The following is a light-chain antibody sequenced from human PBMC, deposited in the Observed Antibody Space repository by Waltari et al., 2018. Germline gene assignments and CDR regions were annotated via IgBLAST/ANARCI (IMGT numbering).Light chain of an antibody. Sequence: DIVMTQSPDSLAVSLGERPTINCKSSQSVLYSSNNKNYLAWYQQKPGQPPNLLIYWASTRESGVPDRFSGSGSGSDFTLTISSLQAEDVAVYYCQQFYSTPRTFGQGTKLEI. J-gene: IGKJ2*02. V-gene: IGKV4-1*01. CDR2: WAS. CDR1: QSVLYSSNNKNY. CDR3: QQFYSTPRT.